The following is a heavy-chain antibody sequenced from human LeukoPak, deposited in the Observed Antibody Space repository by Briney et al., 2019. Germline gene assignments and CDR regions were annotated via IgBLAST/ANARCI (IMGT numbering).Heavy chain of an antibody. J-gene: IGHJ4*02. CDR2: INPNSGGT. Sequence: ASVKVSRKSSGYTFTVYYMHWVRQAPGQGLEWMGWINPNSGGTNYAQKFQGRVTMTRDTSISTAYMELSSLRSDDTAVYCRARDPVKTVLRFLEWSSPFNYWGQGTLFTVSS. CDR3: ARDPVKTVLRFLEWSSPFNY. CDR1: GYTFTVYY. V-gene: IGHV1-2*02. D-gene: IGHD3-3*01.